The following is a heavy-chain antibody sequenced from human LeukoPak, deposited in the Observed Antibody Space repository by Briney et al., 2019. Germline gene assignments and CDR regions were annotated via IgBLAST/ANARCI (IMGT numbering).Heavy chain of an antibody. D-gene: IGHD3-3*01. CDR3: ARVHIPTIFGVVMTRGNWFDP. Sequence: SETLSLTCTVSGGSISSGGYYWSWIRQHPGKGLEWIGYIYYSGSTYYNPSLKSRVTISVDTSKNQFSLKLSSVTAADTAVYYCARVHIPTIFGVVMTRGNWFDPWGQGTLVTVSS. J-gene: IGHJ5*02. V-gene: IGHV4-31*03. CDR2: IYYSGST. CDR1: GGSISSGGYY.